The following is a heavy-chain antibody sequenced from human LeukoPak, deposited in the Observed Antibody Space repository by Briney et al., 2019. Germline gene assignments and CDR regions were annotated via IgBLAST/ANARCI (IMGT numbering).Heavy chain of an antibody. CDR2: TSSSSSYT. CDR1: GFTFSDYY. Sequence: PGGSLRLSCTASGFTFSDYYMSWIRQAPGKGLEWVSYTSSSSSYTKYADSVKGRFTISSDNARNSLYLQMNSLRAEDTAVYYCLPLLSRPYVEDGFDIWGQGTMVTVSS. V-gene: IGHV3-11*06. J-gene: IGHJ3*02. D-gene: IGHD2/OR15-2a*01. CDR3: LPLLSRPYVEDGFDI.